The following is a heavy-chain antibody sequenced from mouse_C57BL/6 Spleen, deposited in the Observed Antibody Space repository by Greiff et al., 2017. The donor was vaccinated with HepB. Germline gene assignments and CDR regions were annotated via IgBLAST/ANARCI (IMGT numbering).Heavy chain of an antibody. CDR2: IYPSDSET. V-gene: IGHV1-52*01. Sequence: QVQLQQPGAELVRPGSSVKLSCKASGYTFTSYWMHWVKQRPIQGLEWIGNIYPSDSETHYNQKFKDKATLTVDKSSSTAYMQLSSLTSEDSAVYYCARNDYYGSTPWYFDVWGTGTTVTVSS. CDR3: ARNDYYGSTPWYFDV. CDR1: GYTFTSYW. D-gene: IGHD1-1*01. J-gene: IGHJ1*03.